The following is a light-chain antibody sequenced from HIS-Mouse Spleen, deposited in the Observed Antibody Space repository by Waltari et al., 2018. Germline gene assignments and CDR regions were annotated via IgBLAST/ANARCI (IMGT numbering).Light chain of an antibody. J-gene: IGLJ2*01. CDR3: YSTDSSGNHRV. Sequence: SYELTQSPSASVSPVQTAMTTCPGAALPKKYAYWYQQKSGQAPVLVIYEDSKRPSGIPERFSGSSSGTMATLTISGAQVEDEADYYCYSTDSSGNHRVFGGGTKLTVL. V-gene: IGLV3-10*01. CDR2: EDS. CDR1: ALPKKY.